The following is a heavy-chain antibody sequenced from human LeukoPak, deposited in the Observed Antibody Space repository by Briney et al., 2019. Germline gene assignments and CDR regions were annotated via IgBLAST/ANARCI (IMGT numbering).Heavy chain of an antibody. CDR2: IKQDGSEK. V-gene: IGHV3-7*01. CDR3: AREGFYYFDF. J-gene: IGHJ4*01. Sequence: GGSLRLSCVASGFTFSNYWMGWVRQVPGKGLEWLANIKQDGSEKTYVDSVKGRFTIFRDNAKNLLYLQMNSLRAEDTAVYYCAREGFYYFDFWGQGALVTVAS. CDR1: GFTFSNYW.